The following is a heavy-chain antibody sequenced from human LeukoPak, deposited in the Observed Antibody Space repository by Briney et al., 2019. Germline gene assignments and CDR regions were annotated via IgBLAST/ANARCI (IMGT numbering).Heavy chain of an antibody. CDR3: ARDGGLYCSGGSCYSSSYYYYMDV. V-gene: IGHV1-18*01. J-gene: IGHJ6*03. CDR2: ISAYNGNT. D-gene: IGHD2-15*01. Sequence: ASVKVSCKASGYTFTSYGNSWVRQAPGDGREGMGWISAYNGNTKYAQKLQGRVTMTTDTSTSTAYMELRSLSSDDPAAYYCARDGGLYCSGGSCYSSSYYYYMDVWGKGTTVTVSS. CDR1: GYTFTSYG.